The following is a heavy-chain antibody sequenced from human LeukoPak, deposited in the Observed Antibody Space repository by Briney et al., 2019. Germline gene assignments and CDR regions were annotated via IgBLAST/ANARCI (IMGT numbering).Heavy chain of an antibody. Sequence: ASVKVSCKASGYTFTGYYMHWVRQAPGQGLEWMGTIYPDDSDTRYSPSFQGQVTISADRSITTAYLQWSSLNASDTAMYYCARHLGLRTLDYWGQGTLVTVSS. CDR3: ARHLGLRTLDY. CDR2: IYPDDSDT. D-gene: IGHD3/OR15-3a*01. CDR1: GYTFTGYY. V-gene: IGHV5-51*01. J-gene: IGHJ4*02.